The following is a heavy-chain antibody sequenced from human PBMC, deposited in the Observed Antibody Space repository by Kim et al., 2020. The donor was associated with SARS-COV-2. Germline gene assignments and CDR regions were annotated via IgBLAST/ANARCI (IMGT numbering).Heavy chain of an antibody. CDR3: ASYGGNGRGNY. D-gene: IGHD4-17*01. CDR1: GFTFDDYA. V-gene: IGHV3-43*02. CDR2: ISGDGGST. J-gene: IGHJ4*02. Sequence: GGSLRLSCAASGFTFDDYAMHWVRQAPGKGLEWVSLISGDGGSTYYADSVKGRFTISRDNSKNSLYLQMNSLRTEDTALYYCASYGGNGRGNYWGQGTLVTVSS.